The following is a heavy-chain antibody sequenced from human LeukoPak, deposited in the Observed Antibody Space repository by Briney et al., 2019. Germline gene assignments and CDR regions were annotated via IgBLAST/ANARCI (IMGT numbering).Heavy chain of an antibody. V-gene: IGHV4-59*01. J-gene: IGHJ4*02. CDR2: IYYSGST. CDR1: GGSISSYY. CDR3: ALHEYSSSSWNY. Sequence: SETLSLTCTVSGGSISSYYWSWIRQPPGKGLEWIGYIYYSGSTNYNPSLKSRVTISVDTSKNQFSLKLCSVTAADTAVYYCALHEYSSSSWNYWGQGTLVTVSS. D-gene: IGHD6-6*01.